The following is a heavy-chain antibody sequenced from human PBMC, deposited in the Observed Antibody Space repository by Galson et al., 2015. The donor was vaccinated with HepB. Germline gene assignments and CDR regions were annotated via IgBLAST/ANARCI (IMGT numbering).Heavy chain of an antibody. D-gene: IGHD6-13*01. J-gene: IGHJ4*02. CDR1: GFTFSSYS. V-gene: IGHV3-21*01. Sequence: SLRLSCAASGFTFSSYSMNWVRQAPGKGLEWVSSISSSSSYIYYADSVKGRFTISRDNAKNSLYLQMNSLRAEDTAVYYCARDRSSWYYFDYWGQGTLVTVSS. CDR3: ARDRSSWYYFDY. CDR2: ISSSSSYI.